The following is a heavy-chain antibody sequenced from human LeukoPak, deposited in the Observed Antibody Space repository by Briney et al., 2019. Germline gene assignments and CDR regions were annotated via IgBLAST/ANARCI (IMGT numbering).Heavy chain of an antibody. CDR3: ARPPDPYTMIVPQPIDY. Sequence: PGGSLRLSCAASGFTFSSYAMSWVRQAPGKGLEWVSAISGSGGSTYYADSVKGRFTISRDNSKNTLYLQMGSLRAEDMAVYYCARPPDPYTMIVPQPIDYWGQGTLVTVSS. CDR2: ISGSGGST. J-gene: IGHJ4*02. V-gene: IGHV3-23*01. D-gene: IGHD3-22*01. CDR1: GFTFSSYA.